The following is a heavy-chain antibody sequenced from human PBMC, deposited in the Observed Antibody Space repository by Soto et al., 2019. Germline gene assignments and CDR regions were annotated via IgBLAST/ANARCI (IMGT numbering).Heavy chain of an antibody. Sequence: HPGGSLRLSCAASGFTFSSYAMSWVRQAPGKGLEWVSAISGSGGSTYYADSVKGRFTISRDNSKNTLYLQMNSLRAEDTAVYYCAKYCSGGSCYSSEYFQHWGQGTLVTVSS. CDR2: ISGSGGST. V-gene: IGHV3-23*01. D-gene: IGHD2-15*01. CDR3: AKYCSGGSCYSSEYFQH. J-gene: IGHJ1*01. CDR1: GFTFSSYA.